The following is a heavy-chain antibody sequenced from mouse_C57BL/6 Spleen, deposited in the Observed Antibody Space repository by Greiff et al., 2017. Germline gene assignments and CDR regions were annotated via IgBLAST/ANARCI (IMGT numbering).Heavy chain of an antibody. Sequence: VQLQQPGAELVRPGTSVKLSCKASGYTFTSYWMHWVKQRPGQGLEWIGVIDPSDSYTNYNQKFKGKATLTVDTSSSTAYMQLSSLTSEDSAVYYCARPTVDYFDYWGQGTTLTVSS. CDR3: ARPTVDYFDY. D-gene: IGHD1-1*01. J-gene: IGHJ2*01. V-gene: IGHV1-59*01. CDR1: GYTFTSYW. CDR2: IDPSDSYT.